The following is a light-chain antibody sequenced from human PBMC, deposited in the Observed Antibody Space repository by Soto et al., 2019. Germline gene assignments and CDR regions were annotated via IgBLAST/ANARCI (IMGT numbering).Light chain of an antibody. J-gene: IGKJ5*01. Sequence: EIVLTQSPGTLSLSPGERATLSCRASQSVIGRQLAWYQHKPGQAPRLLIYGVSSRATGIPDRLTGSGSGTDFTLTISRLEPEDFAVFYCQVYGPSPPITFGQGTRLEIK. V-gene: IGKV3-20*01. CDR1: QSVIGRQ. CDR3: QVYGPSPPIT. CDR2: GVS.